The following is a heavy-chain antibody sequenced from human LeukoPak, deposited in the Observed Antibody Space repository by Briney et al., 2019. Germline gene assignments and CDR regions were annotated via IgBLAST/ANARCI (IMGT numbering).Heavy chain of an antibody. J-gene: IGHJ4*02. CDR2: ISGSGSST. CDR3: AKRRQQLGGVYYFDY. Sequence: PGGSPRLSCAASGFTFSNYAMSWVRQAPGKGLEWVSVISGSGSSTYYADSVMGRFTISRDNSKNTLYLQMNSLRAEDTAVYYCAKRRQQLGGVYYFDYWGQGTLVTVSS. D-gene: IGHD6-13*01. CDR1: GFTFSNYA. V-gene: IGHV3-23*01.